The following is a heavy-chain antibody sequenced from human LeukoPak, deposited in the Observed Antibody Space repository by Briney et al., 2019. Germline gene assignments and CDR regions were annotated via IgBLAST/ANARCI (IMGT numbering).Heavy chain of an antibody. CDR2: ISHDGGND. D-gene: IGHD3-10*01. V-gene: IGHV3-30*03. CDR1: GFTFGTFD. Sequence: GGSLRLSCAASGFTFGTFDMSWVRQAPGKGLEWVTVISHDGGNDYYRDSVKGRFTISRDNSKNTVVLQMNSLSPDDTAVYYCVGSPTYYYMDVWGKGTTVTVSS. CDR3: VGSPTYYYMDV. J-gene: IGHJ6*03.